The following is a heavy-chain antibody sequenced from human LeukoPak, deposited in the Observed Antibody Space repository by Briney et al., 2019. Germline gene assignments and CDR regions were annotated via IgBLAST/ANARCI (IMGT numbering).Heavy chain of an antibody. V-gene: IGHV4-4*07. D-gene: IGHD3-3*01. J-gene: IGHJ4*02. CDR3: ARDSNDFWSAFFDS. CDR2: VAPSGST. CDR1: GISITSSY. Sequence: SGTLSLTCSVSGISITSSYWSWIRLPAGKGLEWMGRVAPSGSTMYNPSLNSRITMSLDTSKSQFSLTLTSVTAADTAVYFCARDSNDFWSAFFDSWGQGTLVTVSS.